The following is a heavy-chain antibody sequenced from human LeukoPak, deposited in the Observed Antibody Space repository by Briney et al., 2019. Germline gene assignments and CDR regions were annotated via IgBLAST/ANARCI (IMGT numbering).Heavy chain of an antibody. D-gene: IGHD6-13*01. J-gene: IGHJ4*02. V-gene: IGHV5-51*01. CDR3: ARRGAAAGLLFDY. CDR1: GYSFSSYW. CDR2: IYVGDSDT. Sequence: GESLQISCKGSGYSFSSYWIGWVRQMPGKGLEWMGIIYVGDSDTRYSPSFQGQVTISADKSIGTAYLQWSSLKPSDTAMYYCARRGAAAGLLFDYWGQGTLVTVSS.